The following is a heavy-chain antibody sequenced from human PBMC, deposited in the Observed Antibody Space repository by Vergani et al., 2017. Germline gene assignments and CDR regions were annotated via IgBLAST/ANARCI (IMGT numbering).Heavy chain of an antibody. V-gene: IGHV1-8*01. Sequence: QVQLVQSGAEVKKPGASVKVSCKASGYTFTSYDINWVRQATGQGLEWMGWMNPNSGNTGYAQKFQGRVTMTRNSSISTAYMERSSLRSEDTAVYYCAGVXPVWGSYRVISRKDAFDIWGQGTMVTVSS. CDR3: AGVXPVWGSYRVISRKDAFDI. J-gene: IGHJ3*02. CDR2: MNPNSGNT. CDR1: GYTFTSYD. D-gene: IGHD3-16*02.